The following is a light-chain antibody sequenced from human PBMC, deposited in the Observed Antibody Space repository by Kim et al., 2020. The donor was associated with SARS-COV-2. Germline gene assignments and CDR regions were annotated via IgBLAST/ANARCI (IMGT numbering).Light chain of an antibody. CDR3: NSRDNSGNHVG. J-gene: IGLJ2*01. CDR2: GKN. Sequence: SSELTQDPAVSVALGQTVRITCQGDSLRTYYASWYQQKPGQAPILVIYGKNNRPSGIPDRFSGSGSGKTASLTVTGAQAVDEADYYCNSRDNSGNHVGFG. V-gene: IGLV3-19*01. CDR1: SLRTYY.